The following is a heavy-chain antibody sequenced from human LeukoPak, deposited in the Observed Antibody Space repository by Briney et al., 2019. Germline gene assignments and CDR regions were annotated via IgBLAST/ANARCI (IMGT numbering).Heavy chain of an antibody. CDR3: ARDPYTAMDYFDY. Sequence: QPGASLRLSCAASGFTFSSYAMSWVRQAPGKGLEWVSAISGSGGSTYYADSVKGRFTISRDNAKNSLYLQMNSLRAEDTAVYYCARDPYTAMDYFDYWGQGTLVTVSS. V-gene: IGHV3-23*01. D-gene: IGHD5-18*01. J-gene: IGHJ4*02. CDR1: GFTFSSYA. CDR2: ISGSGGST.